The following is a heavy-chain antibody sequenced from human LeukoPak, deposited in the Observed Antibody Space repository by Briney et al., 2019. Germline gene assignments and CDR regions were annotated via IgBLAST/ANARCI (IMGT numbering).Heavy chain of an antibody. CDR2: IIPIFGTA. V-gene: IGHV1-69*05. CDR3: AREHDSSGYRGTFDAFDL. CDR1: GGTFSSYA. J-gene: IGHJ3*01. D-gene: IGHD3-22*01. Sequence: SVKVSCKASGGTFSSYAISWVRQAPGQGLEWMGRIIPIFGTANYAQKFQGRVTITTDESTSTAYMELSSLRSEDTAVYYCAREHDSSGYRGTFDAFDLWGQGTMVTVSS.